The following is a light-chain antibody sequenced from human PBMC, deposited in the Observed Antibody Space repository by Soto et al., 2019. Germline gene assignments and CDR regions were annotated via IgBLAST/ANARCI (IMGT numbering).Light chain of an antibody. Sequence: EIVLTQSPGTLSLSPGERATLSCRASQSVSSSYLAWYQQKPGQAPRLIIYGASSRATGIPDRFSGSGSGTDFTLTISRLEPEDCAVYYCQQYGSSPLTFGPGTKVDIK. CDR1: QSVSSSY. CDR3: QQYGSSPLT. J-gene: IGKJ3*01. CDR2: GAS. V-gene: IGKV3-20*01.